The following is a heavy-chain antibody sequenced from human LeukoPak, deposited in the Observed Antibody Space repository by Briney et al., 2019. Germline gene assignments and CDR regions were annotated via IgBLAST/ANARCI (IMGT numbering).Heavy chain of an antibody. CDR3: ARDRPTGYSSGWYWFDY. CDR1: GYTFTSYG. J-gene: IGHJ4*02. CDR2: ISAYNGNT. D-gene: IGHD6-19*01. Sequence: GASVKVSCKASGYTFTSYGISWVRQAPGQGLEWMGWISAYNGNTNYAQKLQGRVTMTTDTSTSTAYMELRSLRSDDTAVYYCARDRPTGYSSGWYWFDYWGQGTLVTVSS. V-gene: IGHV1-18*01.